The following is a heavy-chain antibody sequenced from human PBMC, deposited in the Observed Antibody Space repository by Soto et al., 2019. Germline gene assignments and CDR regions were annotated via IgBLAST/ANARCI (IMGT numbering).Heavy chain of an antibody. CDR1: GFTFSNYG. CDR3: AKDLEQWRRYSWFDP. Sequence: QVQLVESGGGVVQPGRSLRLSCASSGFTFSNYGMHWVRQAPGKGLEWVAVISYDGSNKYNADSVKGRFTISRDNSKNTLYLQMNSLRAEDTAVYYCAKDLEQWRRYSWFDPWGQGTLVTVSS. CDR2: ISYDGSNK. D-gene: IGHD6-19*01. J-gene: IGHJ5*02. V-gene: IGHV3-30*18.